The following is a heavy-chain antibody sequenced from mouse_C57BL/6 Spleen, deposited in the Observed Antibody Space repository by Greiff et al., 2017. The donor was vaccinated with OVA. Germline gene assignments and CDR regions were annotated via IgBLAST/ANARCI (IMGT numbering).Heavy chain of an antibody. CDR1: GYTFTSYW. J-gene: IGHJ2*01. D-gene: IGHD2-3*01. V-gene: IGHV1-52*01. CDR3: ARKGGYDGFNFDY. CDR2: IDPSDSET. Sequence: QVQLQQPGAELVRPGSSVKLSCKASGYTFTSYWMHWVKQRPIQGLEWIGNIDPSDSETHYNQKFKDKATLTVDKSSSTAYMQLSSLTSEDSAVYYSARKGGYDGFNFDYWGQGTTLTVSS.